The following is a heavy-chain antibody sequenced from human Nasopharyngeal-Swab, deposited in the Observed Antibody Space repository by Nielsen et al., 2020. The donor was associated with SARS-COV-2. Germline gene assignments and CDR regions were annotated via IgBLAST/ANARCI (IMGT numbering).Heavy chain of an antibody. Sequence: GGSLRLSCSVSEFTFSDYVMNWVRQAPGKGPEWVANIKQDGSEKYYVDSVKGRFTISRDNAKNSLYLQMNSLRAEDTAVYYCAGGNSADHWGQGTLVTVSS. CDR2: IKQDGSEK. D-gene: IGHD4-23*01. CDR3: AGGNSADH. J-gene: IGHJ4*02. CDR1: EFTFSDYV. V-gene: IGHV3-7*03.